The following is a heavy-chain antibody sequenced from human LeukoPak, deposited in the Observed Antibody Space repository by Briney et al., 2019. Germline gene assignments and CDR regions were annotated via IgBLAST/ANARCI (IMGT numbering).Heavy chain of an antibody. CDR3: AREPYYGSGPSDY. V-gene: IGHV1-69*01. J-gene: IGHJ4*02. Sequence: SVKVSCKASGGTFSSYAISWVRQAPGQGLEWMGGIIPIFGTANYAQKFQGRVTITADESTSTAYMELRSLRSDDTAVYYCAREPYYGSGPSDYWGQGTLVTVS. CDR2: IIPIFGTA. D-gene: IGHD3-10*01. CDR1: GGTFSSYA.